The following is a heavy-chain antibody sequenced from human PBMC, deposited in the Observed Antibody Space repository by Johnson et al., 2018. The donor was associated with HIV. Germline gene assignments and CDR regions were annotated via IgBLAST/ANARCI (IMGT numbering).Heavy chain of an antibody. Sequence: VQLVESGGGLVQPGGSLRLSCGASGFSVSNNYMNWVRQAPGKGLEWVSGISWNSGSIAYADSVKGRFTISRDNAKNSLYLKMNSLRAEDTAVYYCATDIAVGGAFDIWGQGTMVTVSS. CDR2: ISWNSGSI. D-gene: IGHD6-19*01. CDR3: ATDIAVGGAFDI. J-gene: IGHJ3*02. CDR1: GFSVSNNY. V-gene: IGHV3-9*01.